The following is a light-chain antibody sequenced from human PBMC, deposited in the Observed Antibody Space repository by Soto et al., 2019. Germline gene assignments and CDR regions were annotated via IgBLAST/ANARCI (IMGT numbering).Light chain of an antibody. CDR3: QQFPTWT. Sequence: EIVLTQSPGILALSPGERATLSCRASQSVSNSYLAWYQQKPGQAPRLLMYAASNRATGIPDRFSGSGSGTDFTLTISRLEPEDFAVYYCQQFPTWTFGQGTKVEIK. CDR2: AAS. J-gene: IGKJ1*01. CDR1: QSVSNSY. V-gene: IGKV3-20*01.